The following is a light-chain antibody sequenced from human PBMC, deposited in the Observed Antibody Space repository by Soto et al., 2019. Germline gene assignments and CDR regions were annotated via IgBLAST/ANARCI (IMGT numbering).Light chain of an antibody. CDR1: ASVSTY. Sequence: EIALTQCPATVSWSXGERATLSCRASASVSTYLAWYQQKPAQGPRPLXXDESNRATGIQARLSGSGSGTDFTLTLSSLDPGDFAVYYCNQRSNWPPITFGQGTRLDI. CDR2: DES. V-gene: IGKV3-11*01. J-gene: IGKJ5*01. CDR3: NQRSNWPPIT.